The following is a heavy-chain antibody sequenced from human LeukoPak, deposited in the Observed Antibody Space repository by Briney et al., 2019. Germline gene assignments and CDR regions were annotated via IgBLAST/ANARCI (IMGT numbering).Heavy chain of an antibody. CDR3: ARDHSGNWFDP. CDR2: ISTYNGNT. V-gene: IGHV1-18*01. Sequence: ASVKVSCTASGYTFTSYDISWVRQAPGQGLEWMGWISTYNGNTNYAQKLQGRVTMTTDTITTTAYMELRSLRSDDTVVYYCARDHSGNWFDPWGQGTLVTVSS. J-gene: IGHJ5*02. CDR1: GYTFTSYD. D-gene: IGHD1-26*01.